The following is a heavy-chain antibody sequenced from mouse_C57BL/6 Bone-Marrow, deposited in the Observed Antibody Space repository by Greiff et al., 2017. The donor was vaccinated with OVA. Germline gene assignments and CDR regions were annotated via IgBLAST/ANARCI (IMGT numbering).Heavy chain of an antibody. J-gene: IGHJ4*01. Sequence: QVQLKESGPGLVQPSQSLSITCTVSGFSLTSYGVHWVRQSPGKGLEWLGVIWRGGSTDYNAAFMSRLSITKDNSKSQVFFKMNSLQADDTAIYYCAKRDSIYDGYYPYYAMDYWGQGTSVTVSS. V-gene: IGHV2-5*01. D-gene: IGHD2-3*01. CDR2: IWRGGST. CDR3: AKRDSIYDGYYPYYAMDY. CDR1: GFSLTSYG.